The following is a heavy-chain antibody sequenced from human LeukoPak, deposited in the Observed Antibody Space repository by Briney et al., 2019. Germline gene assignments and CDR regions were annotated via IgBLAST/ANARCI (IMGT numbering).Heavy chain of an antibody. J-gene: IGHJ4*02. D-gene: IGHD3-3*01. Sequence: GGSLRLSCAASGFTFSSYIMTWVRQAPGKGLEWVSVVYSGGSTYYADSVKGRFTISRDNSKNTLYLQMNSLRAEDTAVYYCATYDFWSGNFDYWGQGTLVTVSS. V-gene: IGHV3-53*01. CDR2: VYSGGST. CDR3: ATYDFWSGNFDY. CDR1: GFTFSSYI.